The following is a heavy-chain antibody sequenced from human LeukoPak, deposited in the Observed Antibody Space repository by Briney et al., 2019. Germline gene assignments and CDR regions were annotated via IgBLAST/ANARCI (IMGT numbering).Heavy chain of an antibody. J-gene: IGHJ5*02. CDR3: ARAYYYDSSGYRSNWFDP. CDR2: IKQDGSEK. V-gene: IGHV3-7*01. Sequence: PGGSLRLSCAASGFTFSSYWMSWVRQAPGKGLEWVANIKQDGSEKYYVDSAKGRFTISRDNAKNSLYLQMNSLRAEDTAVYYCARAYYYDSSGYRSNWFDPWGQGTLVTVSS. CDR1: GFTFSSYW. D-gene: IGHD3-22*01.